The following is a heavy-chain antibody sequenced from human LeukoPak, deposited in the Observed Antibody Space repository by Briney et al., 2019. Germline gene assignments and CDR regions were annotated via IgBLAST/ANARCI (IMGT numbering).Heavy chain of an antibody. V-gene: IGHV1-18*01. CDR2: VSPYNGNT. CDR1: GYTFTSYV. J-gene: IGHJ4*02. D-gene: IGHD4-11*01. Sequence: ASVKVSCKTSGYTFTSYVIIWVRQAPGQGLEWTGWVSPYNGNTNYAQKLQGRVTMTTDTSTRTAYMELRSLRSDDTAVYFCAREITTGNFDNWGQGTLVTVSS. CDR3: AREITTGNFDN.